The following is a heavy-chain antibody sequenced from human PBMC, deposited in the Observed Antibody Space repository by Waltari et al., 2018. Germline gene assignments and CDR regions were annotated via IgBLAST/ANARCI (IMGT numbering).Heavy chain of an antibody. CDR1: GGTFSSYA. CDR2: SIPIVGTA. CDR3: ALRIVGAETYFDY. J-gene: IGHJ4*02. V-gene: IGHV1-69*14. Sequence: QVQLVQSGAEVKKPGSSVKVSCKASGGTFSSYAISWVRQAPGQGLEWMVGSIPIVGTANYAQKFQGRVTITADKSTSTAYMELSSLRSEDTAVYYCALRIVGAETYFDYWGQGTLVTVSS. D-gene: IGHD1-26*01.